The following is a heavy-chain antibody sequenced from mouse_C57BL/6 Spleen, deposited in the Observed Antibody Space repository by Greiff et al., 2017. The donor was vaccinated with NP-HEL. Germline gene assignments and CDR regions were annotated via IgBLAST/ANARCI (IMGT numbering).Heavy chain of an antibody. CDR3: ALYDYDEDFGY. J-gene: IGHJ2*01. Sequence: VKLMESDAELVKPGASVKISCKVSGYTFTDHTIHWMKQRPEQGLEWIGYIYPRDGSTKYNEKFKGKATLTADKSSSTAYMQLNSLTSEDSAVYFCALYDYDEDFGYWGQGTTLTVSS. CDR1: GYTFTDHT. D-gene: IGHD2-4*01. V-gene: IGHV1-78*01. CDR2: IYPRDGST.